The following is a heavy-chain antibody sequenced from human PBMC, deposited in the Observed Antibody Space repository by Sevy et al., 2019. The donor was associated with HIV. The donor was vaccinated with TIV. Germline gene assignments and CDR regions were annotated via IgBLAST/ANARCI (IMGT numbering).Heavy chain of an antibody. D-gene: IGHD1-26*01. J-gene: IGHJ6*02. CDR2: IYSGGST. CDR3: ARSGGSYDYGMDV. CDR1: GFTVSSNY. Sequence: GGSLRLSCAASGFTVSSNYMSWVRQAPGKGLEWVSVIYSGGSTYYADSVKGRFTISRDNSKNSLYLQMNSLRAEDTAVYYCARSGGSYDYGMDVWGQGTTVTVSS. V-gene: IGHV3-53*01.